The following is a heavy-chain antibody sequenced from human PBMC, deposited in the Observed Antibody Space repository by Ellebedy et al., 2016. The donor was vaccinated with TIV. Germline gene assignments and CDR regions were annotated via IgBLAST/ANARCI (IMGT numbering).Heavy chain of an antibody. CDR2: ISAYNGNT. CDR1: GYTFTSYG. D-gene: IGHD3-22*01. V-gene: IGHV1-18*01. Sequence: ASVKVSCXASGYTFTSYGISWVRQAPGQGLEWMGWISAYNGNTNYAQKLQGRVTMTTDISTSTAYVELRSLRSDDTAVYYCARSVVITKGNDYWGQGTLVTVSS. CDR3: ARSVVITKGNDY. J-gene: IGHJ4*02.